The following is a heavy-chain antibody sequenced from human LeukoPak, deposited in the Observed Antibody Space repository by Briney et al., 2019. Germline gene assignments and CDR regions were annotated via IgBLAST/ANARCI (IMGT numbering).Heavy chain of an antibody. CDR1: GFTFSSYA. CDR2: ISYDGSNK. V-gene: IGHV3-30-3*01. J-gene: IGHJ5*02. CDR3: ARDGYRSGGSCYITGPNWFDP. D-gene: IGHD2-15*01. Sequence: GRSLRLSCAASGFTFSSYAMHWVRRAPGKGLEWVAVISYDGSNKYYADSVKGRFTISRDNPKNTLYLQMNSLRAEDTAVYYCARDGYRSGGSCYITGPNWFDPWGQGTLVTVSS.